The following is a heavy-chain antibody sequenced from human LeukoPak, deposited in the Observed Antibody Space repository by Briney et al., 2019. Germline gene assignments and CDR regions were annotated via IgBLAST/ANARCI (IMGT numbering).Heavy chain of an antibody. Sequence: ASVKVSCKASGYTFTSYAMHWVRQAPGQRPEWMGWINAGNGNTKYSQKFQGRVTITRDTSASTAYMELSSLRSEDTAVYYCARDSLLWFGEPYGMDVWGKGTTVTVSS. CDR3: ARDSLLWFGEPYGMDV. D-gene: IGHD3-10*01. CDR2: INAGNGNT. V-gene: IGHV1-3*01. CDR1: GYTFTSYA. J-gene: IGHJ6*04.